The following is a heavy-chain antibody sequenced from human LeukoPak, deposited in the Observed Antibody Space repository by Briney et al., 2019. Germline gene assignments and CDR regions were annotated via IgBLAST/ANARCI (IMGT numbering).Heavy chain of an antibody. D-gene: IGHD3-10*01. V-gene: IGHV3-23*01. CDR3: AKAPFTMVRGVTPTYFDY. CDR2: ISGFTT. CDR1: GFTLSNNA. J-gene: IGHJ4*02. Sequence: GGSLRLSCAASGFTLSNNAMSWVRQAPGKGPEWVSAISGFTTYYADSVKGRFSISRDNSKNTLFLQLSNLRVEDTAVYYCAKAPFTMVRGVTPTYFDYWGQGTLVTVSS.